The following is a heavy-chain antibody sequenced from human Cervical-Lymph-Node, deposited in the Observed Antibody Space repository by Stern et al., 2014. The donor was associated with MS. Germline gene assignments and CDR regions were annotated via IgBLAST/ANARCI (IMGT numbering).Heavy chain of an antibody. J-gene: IGHJ4*02. D-gene: IGHD6-13*01. V-gene: IGHV3-30*04. CDR1: GFTLSNYH. Sequence: QVQLVESGGGVVQPGRSLRLSCGASGFTLSNYHMHWVRQAPGKGLEWVAVTSDDGTKKYYADSVKGRFTISRDNSMNMLYLQMNSLRREDTAVYHCVRALPYASSWQEAALDYWGQGTLVTVSS. CDR3: VRALPYASSWQEAALDY. CDR2: TSDDGTKK.